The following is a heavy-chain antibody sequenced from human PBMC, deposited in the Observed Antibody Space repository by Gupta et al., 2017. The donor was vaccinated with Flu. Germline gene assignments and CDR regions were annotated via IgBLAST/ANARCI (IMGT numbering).Heavy chain of an antibody. Sequence: EVQLVESGGGLVQPGGSLRLSCAASGFTFSSYDMNWVRQAPGKGLEWVSNSSSSGSTIYSADSVKGRFAISRDNAKNSLYLQMNSLRAEDTAVYYCAREDTYDYDSSDFRGYYYGMDVWGQGTTVTVSS. CDR1: GFTFSSYD. CDR2: SSSSGSTI. V-gene: IGHV3-48*03. D-gene: IGHD3-22*01. CDR3: AREDTYDYDSSDFRGYYYGMDV. J-gene: IGHJ6*02.